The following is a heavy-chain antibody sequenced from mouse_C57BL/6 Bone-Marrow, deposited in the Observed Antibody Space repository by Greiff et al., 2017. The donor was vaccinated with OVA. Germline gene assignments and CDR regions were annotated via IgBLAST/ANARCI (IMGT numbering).Heavy chain of an antibody. J-gene: IGHJ4*01. D-gene: IGHD1-1*02. CDR2: IHPNSGST. V-gene: IGHV1-64*01. Sequence: QVQLQQSGAELVKPGASVKLSCKASGYTFTSYWMHWVKQRPGQGLEWIGMIHPNSGSTNYNEKFKSKATLTVDKSSSTAYMQLSSLTSEDSAVYYCARRDGGYAMDYWGKGTSVTVSS. CDR1: GYTFTSYW. CDR3: ARRDGGYAMDY.